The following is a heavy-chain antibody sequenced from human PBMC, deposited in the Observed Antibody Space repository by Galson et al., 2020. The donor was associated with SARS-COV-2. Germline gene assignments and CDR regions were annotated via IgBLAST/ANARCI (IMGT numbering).Heavy chain of an antibody. D-gene: IGHD3-10*01. CDR3: ARAGYYGTGYFDY. J-gene: IGHJ4*03. V-gene: IGHV4-31*03. Sequence: ASETLSLTCTVSGDSISRSSYYWSWIRQHPGKGLEWIGYIYYTGITYYNPSLKSRVSISVDTSKNQFSLNLPSVTAADTAVYYCARAGYYGTGYFDYWGQGALVTVSS. CDR1: GDSISRSSYY. CDR2: IYYTGIT.